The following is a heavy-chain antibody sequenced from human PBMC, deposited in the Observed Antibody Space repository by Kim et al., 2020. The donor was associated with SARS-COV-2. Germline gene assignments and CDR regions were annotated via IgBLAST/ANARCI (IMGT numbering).Heavy chain of an antibody. V-gene: IGHV3-33*08. J-gene: IGHJ4*02. Sequence: GGSLRLSCAASGFTFSSYGMHWVRQAPGKGLEWVAVIWYDGSNKYYADSVKGRFTISRDNSKNTLYLQMNSLRAEDTAVYYCARGHYYDSSVTFFDYWGQGTLVTVSS. CDR3: ARGHYYDSSVTFFDY. CDR2: IWYDGSNK. CDR1: GFTFSSYG. D-gene: IGHD3-22*01.